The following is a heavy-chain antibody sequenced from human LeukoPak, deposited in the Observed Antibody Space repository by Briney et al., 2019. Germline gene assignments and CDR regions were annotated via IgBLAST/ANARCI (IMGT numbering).Heavy chain of an antibody. J-gene: IGHJ4*02. CDR1: GGSINNYY. V-gene: IGHV4-59*01. CDR3: ARQEISSSYYGLDY. D-gene: IGHD6-13*01. CDR2: IYYSGST. Sequence: PSETLSLTCTVSGGSINNYYWSWIRQSPGKGLEWIGYIYYSGSTHYNPSLKSRVTMSVDTSRNQFSLRLSSVTPADTAVYYCARQEISSSYYGLDYWGQGTLVTVSS.